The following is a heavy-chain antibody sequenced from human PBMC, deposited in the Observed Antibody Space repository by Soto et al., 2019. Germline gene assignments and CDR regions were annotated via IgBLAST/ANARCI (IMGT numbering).Heavy chain of an antibody. CDR3: AREFRGTSRVNWFDP. V-gene: IGHV4-30-4*01. Sequence: SETLSLTCPVSGVSISSGDYYWSWIRQPPGKGLEWIGYIYYSGSTYYNPSLKSRVTISVDTSKNQFSLKLSSVTAADTAVYYCAREFRGTSRVNWFDPWGQGTLVTVSA. CDR1: GVSISSGDYY. J-gene: IGHJ5*02. D-gene: IGHD6-13*01. CDR2: IYYSGST.